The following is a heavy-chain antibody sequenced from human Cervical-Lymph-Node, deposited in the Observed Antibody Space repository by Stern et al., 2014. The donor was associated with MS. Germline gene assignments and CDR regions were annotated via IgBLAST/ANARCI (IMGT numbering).Heavy chain of an antibody. J-gene: IGHJ5*02. Sequence: VQLVESGAEVKKPGASVKVSCKASGYTFTSYYMHWVRQAPGQGLEWMGIINPSGGSTSYAQKFQGRVTMTRDTSTSTVYMELSSLRSEDTAVYYCARDIAAARPSNWFDPWGQGTLVTVSS. CDR2: INPSGGST. CDR3: ARDIAAARPSNWFDP. V-gene: IGHV1-46*01. D-gene: IGHD6-13*01. CDR1: GYTFTSYY.